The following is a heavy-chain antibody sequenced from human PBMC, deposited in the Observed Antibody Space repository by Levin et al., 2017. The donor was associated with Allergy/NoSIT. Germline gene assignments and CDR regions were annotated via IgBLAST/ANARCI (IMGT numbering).Heavy chain of an antibody. CDR2: INHSGST. CDR1: GGSFSGYY. CDR3: ARWGYEYYDSSGTLDY. J-gene: IGHJ4*02. V-gene: IGHV4-34*01. D-gene: IGHD3-22*01. Sequence: SETLSLTCAVYGGSFSGYYSSWIRQPPGKGLEWIGEINHSGSTNYNPSLKSRVTISVDTSKNQFSLKLSSVTAADTAVYYCARWGYEYYDSSGTLDYWGQGTLVTVSS.